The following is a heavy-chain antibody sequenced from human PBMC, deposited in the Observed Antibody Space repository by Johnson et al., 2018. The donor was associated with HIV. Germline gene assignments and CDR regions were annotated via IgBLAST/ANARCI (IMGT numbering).Heavy chain of an antibody. Sequence: QVQLVESGGGVVRPGGSLRLSCAASGFIIDDYGMSWVRQAPGKGLEWLSVISFDGSNKYYADSVKGRFTISRDNARNTMFVQMKSLRAEDTAVYYCARSGPNWAFDFWGQGTMVTVSS. V-gene: IGHV3-30*03. D-gene: IGHD1-1*01. CDR3: ARSGPNWAFDF. J-gene: IGHJ3*01. CDR2: ISFDGSNK. CDR1: GFIIDDYG.